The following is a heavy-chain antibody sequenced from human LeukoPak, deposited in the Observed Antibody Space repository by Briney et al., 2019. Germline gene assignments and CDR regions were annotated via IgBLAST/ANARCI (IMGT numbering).Heavy chain of an antibody. J-gene: IGHJ4*02. V-gene: IGHV6-1*01. CDR1: GDRVSSNSAP. CDR3: ARDRLGMGY. Sequence: SQALSLTCAISGDRVSSNSAPWNWIRLSPSRGLEWLGRTYFRSHRSHDYPVSVAGRTTIHPDTSKHQSPPQLNSVAPEDTAVYYCARDRLGMGYWGQGTLVTVSS. D-gene: IGHD7-27*01. CDR2: TYFRSHRSH.